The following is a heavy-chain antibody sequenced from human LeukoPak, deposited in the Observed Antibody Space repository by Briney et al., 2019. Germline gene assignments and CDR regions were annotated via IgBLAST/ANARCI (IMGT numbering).Heavy chain of an antibody. V-gene: IGHV4-34*01. CDR3: AGSLNWNRAFDY. CDR2: INHSGST. J-gene: IGHJ4*02. Sequence: SETLSLTCAVYGGSFSGYYWSWIRQPPGKGLEWIGEINHSGSTNYNPSLKSRVTISVDTSKNQFSLKLSSVTAADTAVYYCAGSLNWNRAFDYWGQGTLVTVSS. CDR1: GGSFSGYY. D-gene: IGHD1-1*01.